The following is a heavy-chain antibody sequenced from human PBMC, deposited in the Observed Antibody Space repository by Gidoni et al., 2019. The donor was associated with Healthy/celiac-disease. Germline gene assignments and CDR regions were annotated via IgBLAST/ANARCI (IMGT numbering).Heavy chain of an antibody. Sequence: QVQLVQSGAEVKKPGSSVKVSCKASGGTFSSYAISWVRQAPGQGLEWMGGIIPIFGTANYAQKFQGRVTITADESTSTAYMELSSLRSEDTAVYYCARPWGSSFSGGNYYYGMDVWGQGTTVTVSS. CDR1: GGTFSSYA. CDR2: IIPIFGTA. J-gene: IGHJ6*02. D-gene: IGHD6-6*01. CDR3: ARPWGSSFSGGNYYYGMDV. V-gene: IGHV1-69*01.